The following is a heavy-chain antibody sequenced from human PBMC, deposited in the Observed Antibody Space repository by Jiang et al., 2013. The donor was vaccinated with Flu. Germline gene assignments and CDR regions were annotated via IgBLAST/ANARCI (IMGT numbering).Heavy chain of an antibody. CDR3: AKAATVTGFDY. D-gene: IGHD4-17*01. J-gene: IGHJ4*02. V-gene: IGHV3-30*18. CDR1: GFTFSSYG. CDR2: ISYDGSNK. Sequence: CAASGFTFSSYGMHWVRQAPGKGLEWVAVISYDGSNKYYADSVKGRFTISRDNSKNTLYLQMNSLRAEDTAVYYCAKAATVTGFDYWGQGTLVTVSS.